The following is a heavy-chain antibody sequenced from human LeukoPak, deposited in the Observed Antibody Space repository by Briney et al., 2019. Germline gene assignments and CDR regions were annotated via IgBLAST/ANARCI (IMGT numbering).Heavy chain of an antibody. CDR2: ISCDGSNN. D-gene: IGHD2-21*02. CDR1: GFTFSSFA. Sequence: PGGSLRLSCAASGFTFSSFALHWVRQAPGKGLEWVAVISCDGSNNYYADSGKGRFSVSRDKSKNTLSLQMNSLRVEDTAVYYCARDLLGDGGPFDYWGQGNLVMVSS. CDR3: ARDLLGDGGPFDY. J-gene: IGHJ4*02. V-gene: IGHV3-30*04.